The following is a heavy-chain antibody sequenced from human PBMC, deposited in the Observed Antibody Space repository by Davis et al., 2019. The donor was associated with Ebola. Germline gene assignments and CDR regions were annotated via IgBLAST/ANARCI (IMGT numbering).Heavy chain of an antibody. CDR1: GYSIGSGYY. D-gene: IGHD6-13*01. V-gene: IGHV4-38-2*02. J-gene: IGHJ5*02. Sequence: SETLSLTCTVSGYSIGSGYYWGWLRQPPGKGLEWIGSIYLTGKTYYNPSLKSRVTISVDTSKNQFSLKLSSVTAADTAVYYCARGSRRYSSTLRINWFDPWGQGTLVTVSS. CDR3: ARGSRRYSSTLRINWFDP. CDR2: IYLTGKT.